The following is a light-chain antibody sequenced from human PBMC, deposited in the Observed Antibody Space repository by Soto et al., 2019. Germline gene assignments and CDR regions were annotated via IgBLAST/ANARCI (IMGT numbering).Light chain of an antibody. J-gene: IGKJ1*01. CDR2: MAS. Sequence: DIQMTQSPSTLSASVGDRVTITCRASQSISTWLAWYQQKPGKAPKLLIYMASTLESGVPSRFSGTASGTEFTLTISSLQPDDFATYYCQQHNSYPATFGQVTKVEIK. CDR1: QSISTW. CDR3: QQHNSYPAT. V-gene: IGKV1-5*03.